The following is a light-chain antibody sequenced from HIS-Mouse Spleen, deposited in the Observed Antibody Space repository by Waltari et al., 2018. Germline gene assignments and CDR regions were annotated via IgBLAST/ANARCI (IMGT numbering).Light chain of an antibody. CDR1: ALPKKY. Sequence: SYELTQPPSVSVSPGQTARITCPGAALPKKYAYWYQQKSGQAPVLLIYEDSKRPSGIPERFSGSSSGTMATLTISGAQVEDEADYYCYSTDSSGNHRVFGGGTKLTVL. V-gene: IGLV3-10*01. CDR3: YSTDSSGNHRV. CDR2: EDS. J-gene: IGLJ2*01.